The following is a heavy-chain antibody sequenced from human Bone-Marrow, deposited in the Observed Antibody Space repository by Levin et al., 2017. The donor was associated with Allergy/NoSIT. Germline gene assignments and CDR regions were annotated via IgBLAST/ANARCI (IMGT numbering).Heavy chain of an antibody. CDR2: ISSSSSYI. D-gene: IGHD2-8*01. CDR1: GFTFSSYS. V-gene: IGHV3-21*01. CDR3: ARRLCTNGVPGFDY. Sequence: GGSLRLSCAASGFTFSSYSMNWVRQAPGKGLEWVSSISSSSSYIYYADSVKGRFTISRDNAKNSLYLQMNSLRAEDTAVYYCARRLCTNGVPGFDYWGQGTLVTVSS. J-gene: IGHJ4*02.